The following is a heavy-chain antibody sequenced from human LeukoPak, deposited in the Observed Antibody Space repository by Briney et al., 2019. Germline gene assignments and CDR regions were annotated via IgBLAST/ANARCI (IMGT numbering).Heavy chain of an antibody. CDR1: GYTFTGYY. V-gene: IGHV1-2*02. D-gene: IGHD3-22*01. CDR2: LNPYSGDT. CDR3: ARGTMNLDF. J-gene: IGHJ1*01. Sequence: ALVKVSCKASGYTFTGYYMHWVRQAPGQGLEWMGWLNPYSGDTAYAQKFQGRVTLTRDTSISTVYMEVSRLRSDDTAVYYCARGTMNLDFWGQGTLVIVSS.